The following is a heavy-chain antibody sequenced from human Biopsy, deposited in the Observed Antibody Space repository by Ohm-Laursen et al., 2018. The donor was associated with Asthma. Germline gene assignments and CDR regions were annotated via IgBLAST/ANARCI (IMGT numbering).Heavy chain of an antibody. D-gene: IGHD3-10*01. CDR1: GFRFSDYG. Sequence: SLRLSCAASGFRFSDYGMNWVRQAPGKGLEWVARISSGGGSRDYADSMEGRFTISRDNYNMVFLHMNYLRAEDTAVYYCAKDERLYYGSDSKYMQPVPLGDWGQGTLVIVSA. CDR3: AKDERLYYGSDSKYMQPVPLGD. V-gene: IGHV3-23*01. J-gene: IGHJ4*02. CDR2: ISSGGGSR.